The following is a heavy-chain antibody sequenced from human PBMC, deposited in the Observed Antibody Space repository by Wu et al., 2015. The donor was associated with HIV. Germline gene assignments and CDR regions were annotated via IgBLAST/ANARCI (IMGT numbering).Heavy chain of an antibody. J-gene: IGHJ3*02. D-gene: IGHD3-22*01. CDR1: GGTFSSYA. Sequence: QVQLVQSGAEVKKPGSSVKVSCKASGGTFSSYAISWVRQAPGQGLEWMGGIIPIFGTANYAQKFQGRVTITTDESTSTAYMELSSLRSEDTAVYYCARVGYYDSSATGAFDIWGQGTMVTVSS. CDR3: ARVGYYDSSATGAFDI. V-gene: IGHV1-69*05. CDR2: IIPIFGTA.